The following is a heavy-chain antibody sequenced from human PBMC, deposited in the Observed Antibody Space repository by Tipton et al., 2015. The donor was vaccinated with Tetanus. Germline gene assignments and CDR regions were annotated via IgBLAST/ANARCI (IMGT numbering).Heavy chain of an antibody. CDR2: IFYGGTT. D-gene: IGHD2-8*01. CDR1: GDSITSFY. V-gene: IGHV4-59*01. J-gene: IGHJ4*02. Sequence: LRLSCTVSGDSITSFYWSWIRQPPGKGLEWLGYIFYGGTTNYNPSLKSRVTISLDTSKNQFSQQLSSVTAADTAVYYCARDLGTSGFHWCQGTLVTVSS. CDR3: ARDLGTSGFH.